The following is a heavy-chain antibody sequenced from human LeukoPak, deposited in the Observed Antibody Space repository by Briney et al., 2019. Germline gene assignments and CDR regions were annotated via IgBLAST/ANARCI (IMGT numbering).Heavy chain of an antibody. CDR2: ISAYNGNT. Sequence: EASVKVSCKASGYTFTSYGISWVRQAPGQGLEWMGWISAYNGNTNYAQKFQGRVTMTRDTSISTAYMELSRLRSDDTAVYYCARDIVVVPAAIRLNYYMDVWGKGTTVTVSS. CDR3: ARDIVVVPAAIRLNYYMDV. CDR1: GYTFTSYG. J-gene: IGHJ6*03. V-gene: IGHV1-18*01. D-gene: IGHD2-2*01.